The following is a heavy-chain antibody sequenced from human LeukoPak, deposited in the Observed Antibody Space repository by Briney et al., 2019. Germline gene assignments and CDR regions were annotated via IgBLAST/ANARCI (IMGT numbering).Heavy chain of an antibody. V-gene: IGHV1-46*01. CDR2: INPSGGST. D-gene: IGHD6-6*01. CDR3: ARGQQLGSGYMDV. J-gene: IGHJ6*03. CDR1: GYTFTSYD. Sequence: ASVKVSCKASGYTFTSYDINWVRQATGQGLEWMGIINPSGGSTSYAQKFQGRVTMTRDTSTSTVYMELSSLRSEDTAVYYCARGQQLGSGYMDVWGKGTTVTVSS.